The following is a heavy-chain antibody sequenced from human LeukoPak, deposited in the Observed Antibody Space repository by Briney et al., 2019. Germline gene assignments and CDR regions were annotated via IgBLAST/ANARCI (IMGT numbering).Heavy chain of an antibody. Sequence: PSETLSLTCSVSYGSFSSYYWSWIRQPPGKGLEWIGYIYNTGSTNYNPSLKGRVTISLDTSNNQFSLRLSSVTAADTAVYFCAGLGGWLQGAPGFWGQGTQVTVSS. CDR1: YGSFSSYY. D-gene: IGHD5-24*01. CDR3: AGLGGWLQGAPGF. J-gene: IGHJ4*02. V-gene: IGHV4-59*08. CDR2: IYNTGST.